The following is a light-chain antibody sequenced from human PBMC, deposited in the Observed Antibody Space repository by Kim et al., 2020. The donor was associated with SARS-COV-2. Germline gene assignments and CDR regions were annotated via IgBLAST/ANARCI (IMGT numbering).Light chain of an antibody. Sequence: DIKMTQSPSSLSASVGDTVTITCRASQHIRNWLAWYQQKPGKAPKSLIYVASTLHSGVPSRFSGSGSGTDFTLTISSLQPEDFATYYCQHYDSYPITFGQRTRLEIK. J-gene: IGKJ5*01. CDR1: QHIRNW. V-gene: IGKV1D-16*01. CDR3: QHYDSYPIT. CDR2: VAS.